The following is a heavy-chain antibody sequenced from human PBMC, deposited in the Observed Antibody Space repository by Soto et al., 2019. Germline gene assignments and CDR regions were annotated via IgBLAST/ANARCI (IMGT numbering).Heavy chain of an antibody. CDR3: ARDPITSSGVVISRYYGMDV. J-gene: IGHJ6*02. V-gene: IGHV1-18*01. CDR1: GYTFASYG. D-gene: IGHD3-3*01. Sequence: GASVKVSCKASGYTFASYGVTWVRQAPGQGLEWMGWISGYNGNTNYAQKVQGRVTMTTDKSTSTAYMELRSLRSDDTAVYYCARDPITSSGVVISRYYGMDVWGQGTTVTVSS. CDR2: ISGYNGNT.